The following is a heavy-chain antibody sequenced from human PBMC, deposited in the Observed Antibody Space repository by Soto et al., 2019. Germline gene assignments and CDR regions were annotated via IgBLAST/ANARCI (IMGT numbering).Heavy chain of an antibody. CDR3: ARTYCSGGSCSGQTSYYYGMDV. J-gene: IGHJ6*02. Sequence: VKVSCKASGGTFSSYTISWVRQAPGQGLEWMGRIIPILGIANYAQKFQGRVTITADKSTSTAYMELSSLRSEDTAVYYCARTYCSGGSCSGQTSYYYGMDVWGQGTTVTVSS. CDR1: GGTFSSYT. D-gene: IGHD2-15*01. CDR2: IIPILGIA. V-gene: IGHV1-69*02.